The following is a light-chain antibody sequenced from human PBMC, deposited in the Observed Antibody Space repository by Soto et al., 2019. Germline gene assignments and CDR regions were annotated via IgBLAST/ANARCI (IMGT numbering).Light chain of an antibody. Sequence: DIVMTQSPDSLAVSLGERATITCKSSQSVLYSSNNKNYLAWDQQKAEQPAKLLIYWAYNRETGVPDPFNGSWSRKDITLTTGSTAAEDVAVSSCQQYYSAPRPFGQGTKVDIK. CDR1: QSVLYSSNNKNY. CDR3: QQYYSAPRP. V-gene: IGKV4-1*01. CDR2: WAY. J-gene: IGKJ1*01.